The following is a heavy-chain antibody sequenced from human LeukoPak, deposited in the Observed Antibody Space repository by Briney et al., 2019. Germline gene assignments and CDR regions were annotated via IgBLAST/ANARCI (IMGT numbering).Heavy chain of an antibody. D-gene: IGHD6-19*01. Sequence: ASVKVSCKASGYTFTSYDINWVRQATRQGLEWMGWMNPNSGNTGYAQKFQGRATMTRNTSISTAYMELSSLRSEDTAVYYCARASRGSQNNWFDPWGQGTLVTVSS. V-gene: IGHV1-8*01. J-gene: IGHJ5*02. CDR3: ARASRGSQNNWFDP. CDR2: MNPNSGNT. CDR1: GYTFTSYD.